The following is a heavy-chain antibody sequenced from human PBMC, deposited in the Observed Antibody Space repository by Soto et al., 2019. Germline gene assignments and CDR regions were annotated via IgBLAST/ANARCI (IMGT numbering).Heavy chain of an antibody. V-gene: IGHV4-4*08. CDR3: ARDASAVAGTLYYYGMDV. Sequence: SETLSLTCTVSGGSISNSYWSWIRQSPGKGLEWIGYIYSNGNTNYNPSLNSRLTISIDPSKNQFSLQLSSLSAADTAVFYCARDASAVAGTLYYYGMDVWGQGTTVTV. J-gene: IGHJ6*02. D-gene: IGHD6-19*01. CDR2: IYSNGNT. CDR1: GGSISNSY.